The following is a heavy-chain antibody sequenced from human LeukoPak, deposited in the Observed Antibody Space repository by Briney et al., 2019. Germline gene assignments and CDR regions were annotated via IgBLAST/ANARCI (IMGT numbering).Heavy chain of an antibody. CDR1: GFTFSSDE. V-gene: IGHV3-48*03. CDR2: ISSSGSTI. Sequence: GGSLRLSCAASGFTFSSDEMNWVRQAPGKGLEWISYISSSGSTIYYADSVKGRFTISRDNAKNSLYLQMNSLSAEDTAVYYCARAPGWLPFDFWGQGTLVTVSS. CDR3: ARAPGWLPFDF. J-gene: IGHJ4*02. D-gene: IGHD5-24*01.